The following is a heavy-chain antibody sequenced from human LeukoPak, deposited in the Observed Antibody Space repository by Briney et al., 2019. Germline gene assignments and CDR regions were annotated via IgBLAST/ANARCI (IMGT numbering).Heavy chain of an antibody. CDR3: AEDLYYYDSSGYQAFDI. CDR1: GFTFSSYG. D-gene: IGHD3-22*01. Sequence: GGSLRLSCAASGFTFSSYGMSWVRQAPGKGLEWVSAISGSGGSTYYADSVKGRFTISRDNSKNTLYLQMNSLRAEDTAVYYCAEDLYYYDSSGYQAFDIWGQGTMVTVSS. J-gene: IGHJ3*02. CDR2: ISGSGGST. V-gene: IGHV3-23*01.